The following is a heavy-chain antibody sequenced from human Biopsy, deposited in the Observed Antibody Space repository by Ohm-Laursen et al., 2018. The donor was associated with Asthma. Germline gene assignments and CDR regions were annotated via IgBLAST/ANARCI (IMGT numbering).Heavy chain of an antibody. Sequence: PSETLSLTCTVSGGSIRSHDWTWIRLPPGKGLEYIGDVSHTGSTNYNPSLKSRVTMSLDTSKNQFSLRLTSVTPADTAVYYCARLADCSGGACYSYGWFDPRGHGTRVTVSS. V-gene: IGHV4-59*11. CDR3: ARLADCSGGACYSYGWFDP. CDR1: GGSIRSHD. J-gene: IGHJ5*02. D-gene: IGHD2-15*01. CDR2: VSHTGST.